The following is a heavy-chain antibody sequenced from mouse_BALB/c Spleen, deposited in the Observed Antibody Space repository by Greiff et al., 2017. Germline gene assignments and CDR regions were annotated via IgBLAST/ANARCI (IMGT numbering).Heavy chain of an antibody. V-gene: IGHV1-5*01. D-gene: IGHD1-1*01. CDR2: IYPGNSDT. J-gene: IGHJ1*01. Sequence: EVQLQQSGTVLARPGASVKMSCKASGYTFTSYWMHWVKQRPGQGLEWIGAIYPGNSDTSYNQKFKGKAKLTAVTSTSTAYMELSNLTNETSAVYYSTRWCYYGNHYWYFDVWGAGTTVTVSS. CDR3: TRWCYYGNHYWYFDV. CDR1: GYTFTSYW.